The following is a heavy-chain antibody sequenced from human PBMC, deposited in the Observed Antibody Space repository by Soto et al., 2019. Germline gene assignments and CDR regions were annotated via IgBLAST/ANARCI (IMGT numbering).Heavy chain of an antibody. CDR3: AISGGRSLSSAPCYPYFYY. D-gene: IGHD2-2*01. J-gene: IGHJ4*01. CDR1: GGTFSSYA. CDR2: IIPVFATT. Sequence: QVQVVQSGAEVKKPGSSVKVSCKASGGTFSSYAVNWVRQAPGQGREWMGLIIPVFATTHYAQNSHGRVTTSLDESTGTAYLELSTLMSAGTAVYYCAISGGRSLSSAPCYPYFYYWGHATLGTFSA. V-gene: IGHV1-69*01.